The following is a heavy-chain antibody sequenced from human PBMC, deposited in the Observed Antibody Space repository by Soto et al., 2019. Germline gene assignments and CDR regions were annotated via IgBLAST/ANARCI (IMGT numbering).Heavy chain of an antibody. Sequence: SETLSLTCTVSGDNSGVYYWTWMRQPPGKGLEWIGYIYYSGSTNYNPSLKSRVTISVDTSKNQFSLKLTSVTAADTAVYYCARDKITGLFDYWGQGTLVTVSS. V-gene: IGHV4-59*12. CDR3: ARDKITGLFDY. D-gene: IGHD2-8*02. J-gene: IGHJ4*02. CDR1: GDNSGVYY. CDR2: IYYSGST.